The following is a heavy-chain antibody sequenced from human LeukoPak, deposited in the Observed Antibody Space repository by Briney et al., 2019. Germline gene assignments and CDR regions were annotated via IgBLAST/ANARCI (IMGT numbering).Heavy chain of an antibody. CDR2: IKQDGSEK. CDR1: GFTFSSYS. D-gene: IGHD1-26*01. V-gene: IGHV3-7*01. Sequence: GGSLRLSCAASGFTFSSYSMNWVRQAPGKGLEWVANIKQDGSEKYYVDSVKGRFTISRDNAKNSLYLQMNSLRAEDTAVYYCARVLVGATSAFDIWGQGAMVTVSS. CDR3: ARVLVGATSAFDI. J-gene: IGHJ3*02.